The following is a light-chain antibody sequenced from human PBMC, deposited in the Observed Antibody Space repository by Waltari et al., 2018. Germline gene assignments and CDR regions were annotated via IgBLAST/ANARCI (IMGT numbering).Light chain of an antibody. CDR1: QNSNTW. Sequence: DIQMTQSPSTLSASVGDRVTITCRASQNSNTWFAWHQQKPGKAPNLLIYKASSLESGVPSRFSGSGSGTEFTLTISSLQPDDFATYYCLQYNGEPRTFGQGTKVEVK. CDR3: LQYNGEPRT. J-gene: IGKJ1*01. V-gene: IGKV1-5*03. CDR2: KAS.